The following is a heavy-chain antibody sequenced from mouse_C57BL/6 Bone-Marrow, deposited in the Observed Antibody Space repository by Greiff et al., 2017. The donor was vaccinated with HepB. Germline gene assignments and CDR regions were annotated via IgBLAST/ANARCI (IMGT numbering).Heavy chain of an antibody. V-gene: IGHV5-6*01. J-gene: IGHJ2*01. Sequence: EVQLVESGGDLVKPGGSLKLSCAASGFTFSSYGMSWVRQTPDKRLEWVATISSGGSYTYYPDSVKGRFTISRDNAKNTLYLQMSSLKSEDTAMYYCARHLNSNYDYWGQGTTLTVSS. CDR2: ISSGGSYT. D-gene: IGHD2-5*01. CDR1: GFTFSSYG. CDR3: ARHLNSNYDY.